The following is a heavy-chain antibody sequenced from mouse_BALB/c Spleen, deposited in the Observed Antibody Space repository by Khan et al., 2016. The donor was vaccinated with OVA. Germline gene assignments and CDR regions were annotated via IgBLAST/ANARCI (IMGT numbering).Heavy chain of an antibody. V-gene: IGHV2-6*02. D-gene: IGHD2-14*01. CDR1: GFSLTSYG. CDR3: ARKRYGYAMDY. J-gene: IGHJ4*01. CDR2: IWSDGIT. Sequence: QVQLKESGPGLVAPSQSLSITCTVSGFSLTSYGIHWVRQPPGKGLEWLVVIWSDGITTYNSALKSRLSISKDNSKSQGFLKMSSLQTDDTAMYYCARKRYGYAMDYWGQGTSVTVSS.